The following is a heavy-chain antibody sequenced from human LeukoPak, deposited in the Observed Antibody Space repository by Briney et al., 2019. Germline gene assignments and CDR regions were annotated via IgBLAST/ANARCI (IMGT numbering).Heavy chain of an antibody. CDR1: GFTFSSYS. V-gene: IGHV3-53*01. CDR3: AREVIYGAFDI. J-gene: IGHJ3*02. Sequence: PGGSLRLSCAASGFTFSSYSMSWARQAPGKGLEWVSVIYNSGNTYYADSVKGRFTISRDNSKNTLYLQMSSLRAEDTAVYYCAREVIYGAFDIWGQGTMVTVSS. D-gene: IGHD2/OR15-2a*01. CDR2: IYNSGNT.